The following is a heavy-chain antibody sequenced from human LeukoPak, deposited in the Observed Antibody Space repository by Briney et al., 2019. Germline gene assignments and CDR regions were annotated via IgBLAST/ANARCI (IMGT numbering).Heavy chain of an antibody. CDR3: ARAANGRFDI. Sequence: PGGSLRLTCAASGLTFSSYSMNWVRQAPGKGLEWVSFISSSTSYIPYADSVKGRFTISRDNAKSSLWLQMNSLRAEDTAVYYCARAANGRFDIWGQGTMVTVSS. D-gene: IGHD4/OR15-4a*01. CDR2: ISSSTSYI. CDR1: GLTFSSYS. V-gene: IGHV3-21*01. J-gene: IGHJ3*02.